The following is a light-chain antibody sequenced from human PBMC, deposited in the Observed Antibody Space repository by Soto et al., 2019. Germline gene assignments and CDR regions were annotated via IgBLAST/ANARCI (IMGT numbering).Light chain of an antibody. CDR1: RSVRAY. CDR2: DAS. Sequence: IVLTRSPDTLSLSPGERATLSCRASRSVRAYLAWYQQKPGQAPRLLIYDASNRATGIPARFSGSGSGTDFTLTISSLEPEDFAVYYCQQRSSWPRTFGGGTKVDIK. CDR3: QQRSSWPRT. V-gene: IGKV3-11*01. J-gene: IGKJ4*01.